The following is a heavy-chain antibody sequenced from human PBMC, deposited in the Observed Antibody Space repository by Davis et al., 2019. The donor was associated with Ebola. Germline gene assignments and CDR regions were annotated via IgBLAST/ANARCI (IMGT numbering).Heavy chain of an antibody. D-gene: IGHD1-26*01. CDR3: SRVPVCSGSYFSFDD. V-gene: IGHV1-18*01. CDR1: GYTFSYYS. Sequence: ASVKVSCKASGYTFSYYSVGWVRQAPGQGLEWVGWINPYTGQTNHAQKVQGRVTMTTDTSTSTAYMELRGLKADDTAVYYCSRVPVCSGSYFSFDDWGQGTLVTVSS. J-gene: IGHJ4*02. CDR2: INPYTGQT.